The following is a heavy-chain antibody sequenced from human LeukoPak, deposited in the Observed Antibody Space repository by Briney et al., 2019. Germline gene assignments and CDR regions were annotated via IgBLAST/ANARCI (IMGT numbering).Heavy chain of an antibody. V-gene: IGHV3-48*03. D-gene: IGHD6-19*01. CDR1: GFTFSSYE. CDR3: ARPYSSGWYLDGY. CDR2: ISSSGSTI. Sequence: PGGSLRLSCAASGFTFSSYEMNWVRQAPGKGLEWVSYISSSGSTIYYADSVKGRFTISRDNAKNSLYLQMNSLRAKDTAVYYCARPYSSGWYLDGYWGQGTLVTVSS. J-gene: IGHJ4*02.